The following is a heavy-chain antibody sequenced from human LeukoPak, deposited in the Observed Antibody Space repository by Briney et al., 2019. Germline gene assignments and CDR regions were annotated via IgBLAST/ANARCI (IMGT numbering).Heavy chain of an antibody. Sequence: GGSLRLSCAASGFTFSSYGMHWVRQAPRKGLEWVAFIRYDGSNKYYADSVKGRFTISRDNSKNTLYLQMISLRAEDTAVYYCANSVRPFGVVTSFDYWGQGTLVTVSS. J-gene: IGHJ4*02. CDR3: ANSVRPFGVVTSFDY. D-gene: IGHD3-3*01. V-gene: IGHV3-30*02. CDR2: IRYDGSNK. CDR1: GFTFSSYG.